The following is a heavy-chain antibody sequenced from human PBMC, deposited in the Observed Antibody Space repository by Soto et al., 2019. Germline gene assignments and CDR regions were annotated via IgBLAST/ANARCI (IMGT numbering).Heavy chain of an antibody. D-gene: IGHD2-15*01. J-gene: IGHJ6*02. CDR3: ARDRYQPYYCSGGSCYSGYYGMDV. CDR2: IYYSGST. Sequence: SETLSLTCTVSGGSISSYYWSWIRQPPGKGLEWIGYIYYSGSTNYNPSLKSRVTISVDTSKNQFSLKLSSVTAADTAVYYCARDRYQPYYCSGGSCYSGYYGMDVWGQGTTVTVSS. V-gene: IGHV4-59*01. CDR1: GGSISSYY.